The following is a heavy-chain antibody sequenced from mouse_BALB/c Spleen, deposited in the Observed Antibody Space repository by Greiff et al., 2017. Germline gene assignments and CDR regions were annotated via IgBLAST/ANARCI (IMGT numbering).Heavy chain of an antibody. CDR2: INSNGGST. Sequence: EVKVVESGGGLVQPGGSLKLSCAASGFTFSSYGMSWVRQTPDKRLELVATINSNGGSTYYPDSVKGRFTISRDNAKNTLYLQMSSLKSEDTAMYYCARDSWDGFAYWGQGTLVTVSA. V-gene: IGHV5-6-3*01. CDR3: ARDSWDGFAY. CDR1: GFTFSSYG. J-gene: IGHJ3*01. D-gene: IGHD4-1*01.